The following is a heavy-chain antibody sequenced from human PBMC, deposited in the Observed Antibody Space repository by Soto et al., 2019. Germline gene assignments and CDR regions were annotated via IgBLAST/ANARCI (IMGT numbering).Heavy chain of an antibody. J-gene: IGHJ6*02. CDR1: GDSFTSHW. Sequence: GESLKISCKGSGDSFTSHWIGWVRQMPGKGLEWMGIIYLGDSDTRYSPSFQGQVTISADKSISTAYLQWSSLKASDTAMYYCATNTPTRYYYYGMDVWGQGTTVTSP. CDR2: IYLGDSDT. V-gene: IGHV5-51*01. D-gene: IGHD2-15*01. CDR3: ATNTPTRYYYYGMDV.